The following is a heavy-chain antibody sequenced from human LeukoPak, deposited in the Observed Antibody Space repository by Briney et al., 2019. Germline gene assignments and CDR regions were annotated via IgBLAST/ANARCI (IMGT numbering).Heavy chain of an antibody. Sequence: ASVKVSCKASGYTFTSYDINWVRQATGQGLEWMGWTNPNSGNTGYAQKFQGRVTMTRNTSISTAYMELSSLRSGDTAVYYCARARGCSSTSCYRGPNWFDPWGQGTLVTVSS. CDR2: TNPNSGNT. D-gene: IGHD2-2*01. CDR1: GYTFTSYD. J-gene: IGHJ5*02. V-gene: IGHV1-8*01. CDR3: ARARGCSSTSCYRGPNWFDP.